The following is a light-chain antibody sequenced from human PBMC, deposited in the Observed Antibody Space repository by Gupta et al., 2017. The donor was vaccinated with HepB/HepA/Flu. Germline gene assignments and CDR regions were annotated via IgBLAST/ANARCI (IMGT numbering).Light chain of an antibody. CDR2: LGA. J-gene: IGKJ1*01. CDR1: QSLLHRNGDNY. CDR3: MQSLQTPRT. Sequence: DIVMTQSPLSLPVTPGAPASISCRSSQSLLHRNGDNYLDWYLRKPGHSPQLLIYLGANRASGVPDRFSGSGSGTDFTLKISRVEAEDGGVYYCMQSLQTPRTFGQGTKVEIK. V-gene: IGKV2-28*01.